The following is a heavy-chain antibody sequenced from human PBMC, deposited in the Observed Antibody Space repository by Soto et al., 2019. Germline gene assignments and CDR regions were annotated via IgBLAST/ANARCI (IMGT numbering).Heavy chain of an antibody. CDR2: IYYRGNT. D-gene: IGHD3-9*01. Sequence: SEPLSLTCTVSGGSIGTYYWSWIRQHPGKGLEWIGYIYYRGNTDYNPSLKSRVTISLDTPKNQFSLKLSSVTAADTAVYYCARHPGYYDILTGYTTYYFDYWGQGILVPVSS. CDR1: GGSIGTYY. CDR3: ARHPGYYDILTGYTTYYFDY. J-gene: IGHJ4*02. V-gene: IGHV4-59*08.